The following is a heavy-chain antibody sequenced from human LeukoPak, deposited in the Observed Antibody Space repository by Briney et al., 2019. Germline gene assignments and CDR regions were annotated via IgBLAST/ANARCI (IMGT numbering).Heavy chain of an antibody. CDR3: AKVPSLRILWAQGFDY. V-gene: IGHV3-23*01. CDR1: GFTFSSYA. Sequence: PGGSLRLSCAASGFTFSSYAMSWVRQAPGKGLEWVSAISGSGGSTYYADSVKGRFTISRDNSKNTLYLQMNSLRAEDTAVYYCAKVPSLRILWAQGFDYWGQGTLVTVSS. J-gene: IGHJ4*02. D-gene: IGHD2-15*01. CDR2: ISGSGGST.